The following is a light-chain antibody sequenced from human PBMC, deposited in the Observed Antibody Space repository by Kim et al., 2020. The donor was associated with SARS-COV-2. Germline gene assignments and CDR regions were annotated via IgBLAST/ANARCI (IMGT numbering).Light chain of an antibody. J-gene: IGKJ2*01. CDR1: RSVTRW. CDR2: DAF. CDR3: QQYDSSPYT. V-gene: IGKV1-5*01. Sequence: APVGGRVTITCRASRSVTRWLAWYQQKPGKAPKLLLYDAFTWNRGVPSRFSGSGSGTGFTLPISSLQPNDFVTYYCQQYDSSPYTFGPGPKLEI.